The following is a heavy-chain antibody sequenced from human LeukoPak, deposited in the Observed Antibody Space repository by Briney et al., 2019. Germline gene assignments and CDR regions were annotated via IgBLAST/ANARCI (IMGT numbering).Heavy chain of an antibody. V-gene: IGHV1-18*01. Sequence: ASVKVSCKASGYSFTAYGVTWVRQAPGQGLEWMGWINVHNGNTNYAQKLQDRITMTTDTSTSTAYMELRSLRSDDTAVYYCARDGPEMATNDYYYYYMDVWGKGTTVTVSS. J-gene: IGHJ6*03. CDR3: ARDGPEMATNDYYYYYMDV. CDR2: INVHNGNT. CDR1: GYSFTAYG. D-gene: IGHD5-24*01.